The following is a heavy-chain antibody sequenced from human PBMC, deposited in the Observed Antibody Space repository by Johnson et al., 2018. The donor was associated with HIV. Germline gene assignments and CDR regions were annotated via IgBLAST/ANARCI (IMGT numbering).Heavy chain of an antibody. Sequence: VQLVESGGTVVRPGGSLRLSCAASGFTFDNYGMSWVRQAPGKGLEWVSGINWNGGTTGYADSVKGRFTISRDNAKKSLYLQMNSLRAEDTDLYYCVRRGRYCSNGVCFDAFDIWGQGTMVTVSS. CDR3: VRRGRYCSNGVCFDAFDI. J-gene: IGHJ3*02. CDR1: GFTFDNYG. CDR2: INWNGGTT. V-gene: IGHV3-20*04. D-gene: IGHD2-8*01.